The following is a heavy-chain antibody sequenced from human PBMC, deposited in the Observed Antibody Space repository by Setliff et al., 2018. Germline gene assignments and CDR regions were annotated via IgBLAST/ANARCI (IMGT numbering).Heavy chain of an antibody. CDR2: IYPGDSDT. D-gene: IGHD2-2*01. CDR3: ARLVRDIVVVPAPGGDYYYYYGMDV. V-gene: IGHV5-51*01. J-gene: IGHJ6*02. Sequence: GPSLKISSKGSGYSFTSYWIGWVRHVPGKGLEWMGIIYPGDSDTSYSQYFQGQVTISADKSLSTAYLQWSSLKASDTAMYYCARLVRDIVVVPAPGGDYYYYYGMDVWGQGTTVTVSS. CDR1: GYSFTSYW.